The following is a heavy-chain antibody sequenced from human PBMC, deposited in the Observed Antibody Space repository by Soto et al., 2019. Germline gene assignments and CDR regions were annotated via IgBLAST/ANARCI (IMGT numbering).Heavy chain of an antibody. J-gene: IGHJ4*02. CDR2: IYYSGST. CDR1: GGSISSYY. Sequence: SETLSLTCTVSGGSISSYYWSWIRQPPGKGLEWIGYIYYSGSTNYNPSLKSRVTISVDTSKNQFSLKLSSVTAADTAVYYCARGRIQLWYTFDYWGQGTLVTVSS. CDR3: ARGRIQLWYTFDY. V-gene: IGHV4-59*01. D-gene: IGHD5-18*01.